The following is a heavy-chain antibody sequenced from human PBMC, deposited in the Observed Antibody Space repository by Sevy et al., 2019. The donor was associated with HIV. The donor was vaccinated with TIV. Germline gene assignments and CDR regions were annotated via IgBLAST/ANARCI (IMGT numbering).Heavy chain of an antibody. J-gene: IGHJ4*02. CDR3: ARSKDDSSGYTFGY. V-gene: IGHV3-7*03. CDR1: GFTFSRYW. D-gene: IGHD3-22*01. CDR2: IKQDGSEK. Sequence: GGSLRLSCAASGFTFSRYWMSWVRQAPGKGLEWVANIKQDGSEKYYVDSVKGRFTIPRDNAKNPLYLQMNSLRAEDTAVYYCARSKDDSSGYTFGYWGQGTLVTVSS.